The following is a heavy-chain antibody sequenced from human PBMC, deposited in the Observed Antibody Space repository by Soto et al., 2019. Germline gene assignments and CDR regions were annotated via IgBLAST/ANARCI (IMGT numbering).Heavy chain of an antibody. CDR1: GGSFSGYY. D-gene: IGHD6-6*01. Sequence: SETLSLTCAVYGGSFSGYYWSWIRQPPGKGLEWIGEINHRGSTNYNPSLKSRVTISVDTSKNQFSLKLSSVTAADTAVYYCARARIAARDDWGQGTLVTVSS. J-gene: IGHJ4*02. V-gene: IGHV4-34*01. CDR3: ARARIAARDD. CDR2: INHRGST.